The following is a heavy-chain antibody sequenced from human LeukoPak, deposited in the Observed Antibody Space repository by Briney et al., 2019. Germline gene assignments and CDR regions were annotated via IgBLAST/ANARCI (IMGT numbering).Heavy chain of an antibody. V-gene: IGHV4-59*12. CDR1: GGSFSGYY. CDR3: ARGARGRYSSSYYYGMDV. D-gene: IGHD6-6*01. J-gene: IGHJ6*02. Sequence: SETLSLTCAVYGGSFSGYYWSWIRQPPGKGLEWIGYIYYSGSTNYNPSLKSRVTISVDTSKNQFSLKLSSVTAADTAVYYCARGARGRYSSSYYYGMDVWGQGTTVTVSS. CDR2: IYYSGST.